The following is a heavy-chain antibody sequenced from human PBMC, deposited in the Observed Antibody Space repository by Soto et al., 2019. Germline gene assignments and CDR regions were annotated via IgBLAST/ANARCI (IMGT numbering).Heavy chain of an antibody. CDR1: GFTLSSYA. V-gene: IGHV3-30-3*01. J-gene: IGHJ4*02. CDR3: ARDRYYYDSSGYYLFDY. CDR2: ISYDGGNK. Sequence: GGALRLSCAASGFTLSSYAIPWGRQAPGKGLGWGAVISYDGGNKYYADSVKGRFTISRDNSKNTLYLQMNSLRAEDTAVYYCARDRYYYDSSGYYLFDYWGQGTLVTVSS. D-gene: IGHD3-22*01.